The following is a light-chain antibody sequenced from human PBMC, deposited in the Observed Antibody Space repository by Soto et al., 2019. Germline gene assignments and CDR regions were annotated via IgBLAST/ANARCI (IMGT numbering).Light chain of an antibody. Sequence: QSVLTQPASVSGSPGQSITISCSGTSSDIGAYDLVSWYQQHPGRAPKLIIYEVSHRFSGLSYRFSGSKSGNTASLTISGLQPEEQGDYSCTSFAPGRIYVFGSGTKVTVL. CDR3: TSFAPGRIYV. CDR2: EVS. V-gene: IGLV2-14*03. CDR1: SSDIGAYDL. J-gene: IGLJ1*01.